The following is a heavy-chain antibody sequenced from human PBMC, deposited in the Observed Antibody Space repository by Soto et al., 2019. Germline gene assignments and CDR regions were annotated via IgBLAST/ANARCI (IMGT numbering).Heavy chain of an antibody. J-gene: IGHJ6*02. V-gene: IGHV3-30*18. CDR2: ISYDGSNK. CDR3: AKRRGYSYGYYYYGMDV. CDR1: GFTFSSYG. D-gene: IGHD5-18*01. Sequence: GGSLRLSCAASGFTFSSYGMHWVRQAPGKGLEWVAVISYDGSNKYYADSVKGRFTISRDNSKNTLYLQMNSLRAEDTAVYYCAKRRGYSYGYYYYGMDVWGQGTTVTVSS.